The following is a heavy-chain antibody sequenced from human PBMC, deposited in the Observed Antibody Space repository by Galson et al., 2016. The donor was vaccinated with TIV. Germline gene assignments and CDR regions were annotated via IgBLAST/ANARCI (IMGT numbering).Heavy chain of an antibody. Sequence: SLRLSCAASGFTFSIFAMTWVRQAPGMGLEWVSAISGGGGSTYYADSVKGRFTISRDNSKNTLFLQMNSLRAEDPAVYYCTKVPSSGFSYYYGLDVWGQGPTVTVSS. CDR2: ISGGGGST. CDR1: GFTFSIFA. D-gene: IGHD3-22*01. J-gene: IGHJ6*02. V-gene: IGHV3-23*01. CDR3: TKVPSSGFSYYYGLDV.